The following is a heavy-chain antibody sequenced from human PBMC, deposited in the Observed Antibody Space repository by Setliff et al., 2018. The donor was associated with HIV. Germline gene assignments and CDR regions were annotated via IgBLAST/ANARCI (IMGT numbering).Heavy chain of an antibody. CDR3: ARMEATRPPRGLDY. CDR1: GGSVSSSSYY. V-gene: IGHV4-39*01. D-gene: IGHD6-6*01. J-gene: IGHJ4*02. Sequence: PSETLSLTCTVSGGSVSSSSYYWGWIRQPTGKGLEWIGTIYYSGDTQYNPSFKTRVIMSVDTSKNQFSLRLISVTAADTAVYYCARMEATRPPRGLDYWGPGTLVTVS. CDR2: IYYSGDT.